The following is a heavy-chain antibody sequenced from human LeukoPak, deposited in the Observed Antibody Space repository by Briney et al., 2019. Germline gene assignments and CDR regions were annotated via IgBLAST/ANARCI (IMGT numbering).Heavy chain of an antibody. CDR3: ARDGDSSGYSVAFDI. Sequence: SETLSLTCAVYGGSFSGYYWSWIRQPPGKGLEWIGEINHSGSTNYSPSLKSRVTISVDTSKNQFSLKLSSVTAADTAVYYCARDGDSSGYSVAFDIWGQGTMVTVSS. D-gene: IGHD3-22*01. CDR2: INHSGST. CDR1: GGSFSGYY. V-gene: IGHV4-34*01. J-gene: IGHJ3*02.